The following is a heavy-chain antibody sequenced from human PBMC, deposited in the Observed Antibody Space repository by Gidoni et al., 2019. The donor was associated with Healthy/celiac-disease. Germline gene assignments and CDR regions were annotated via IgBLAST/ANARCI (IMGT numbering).Heavy chain of an antibody. CDR3: ARLSAFGSDAFDI. J-gene: IGHJ3*02. CDR2: TRNKANSYTT. D-gene: IGHD3-3*01. V-gene: IGHV3-72*01. Sequence: EVQLVESGGGLVQPGGSLRLSCAASGFTFSDHYMDWVRQAPGKGLEWVGRTRNKANSYTTEYAASVKGRFTISRDDSKNSLYLQMNSLKTEDTAVYYCARLSAFGSDAFDIWGQGTMVTVSS. CDR1: GFTFSDHY.